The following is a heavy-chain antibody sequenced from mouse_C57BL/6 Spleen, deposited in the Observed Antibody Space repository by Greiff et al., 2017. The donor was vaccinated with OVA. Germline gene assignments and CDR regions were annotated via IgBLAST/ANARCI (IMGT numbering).Heavy chain of an antibody. CDR2: IRSKSNNYAT. CDR3: VRDEDYAMDY. Sequence: EVKVVESGGGLVQPKGSLKLSCAASGFSFNTYAMNWVRQAPGKGLEWVARIRSKSNNYATYYADSVKDRFTISRDDSESMLYLQMNNLKTEDTAMYYCVRDEDYAMDYWGQGTSVTVSS. V-gene: IGHV10-1*01. J-gene: IGHJ4*01. CDR1: GFSFNTYA.